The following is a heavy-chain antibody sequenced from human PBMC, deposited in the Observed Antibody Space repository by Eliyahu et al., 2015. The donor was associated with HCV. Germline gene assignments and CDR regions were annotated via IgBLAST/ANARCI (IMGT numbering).Heavy chain of an antibody. V-gene: IGHV7-4-1*02. CDR1: GYFFNSYS. D-gene: IGHD1-20*01. CDR3: ARGALVRYHNLNDRDY. Sequence: AQQVQYGSELKKHGASVKISCKASGYFFNSYSINWVRQAPGQGLEWMGWVTPHTGESTYAQGFTGRFVFSWDSSVSTAYLQITGLKAEDSAVYYCARGALVRYHNLNDRDYWGQGTRVTVSS. CDR2: VTPHTGES. J-gene: IGHJ4*02.